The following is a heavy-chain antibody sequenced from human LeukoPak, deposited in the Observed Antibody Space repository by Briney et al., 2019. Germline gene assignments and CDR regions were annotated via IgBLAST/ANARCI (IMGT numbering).Heavy chain of an antibody. D-gene: IGHD5-24*01. J-gene: IGHJ5*02. V-gene: IGHV3-11*01. Sequence: GGSLRLSCAASGISFSDYYMSWIRQAPGKGLEWVSYISSSGSTKYYADSVNGRFTISRDNSKNTLSLQMDSLRAADTAVYYCAKGGLRDGYSYASWGQGTLITVSS. CDR1: GISFSDYY. CDR3: AKGGLRDGYSYAS. CDR2: ISSSGSTK.